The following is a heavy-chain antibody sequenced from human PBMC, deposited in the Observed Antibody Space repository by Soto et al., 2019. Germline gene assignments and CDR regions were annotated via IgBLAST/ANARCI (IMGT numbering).Heavy chain of an antibody. J-gene: IGHJ5*02. Sequence: SETLSLTCAVYGRSFSGYYWSWIRQPPGKGLEWIGEINHSGSTNYNPSLKSRVTISVDTSKNQFSLKLSSVTAADTAVYYCARSVGVLMVYLGSRWFDPWGQGTLVTVSS. CDR2: INHSGST. CDR3: ARSVGVLMVYLGSRWFDP. V-gene: IGHV4-34*01. D-gene: IGHD2-8*01. CDR1: GRSFSGYY.